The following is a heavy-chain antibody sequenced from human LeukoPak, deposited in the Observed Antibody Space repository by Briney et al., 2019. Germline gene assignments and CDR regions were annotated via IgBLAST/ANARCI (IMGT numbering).Heavy chain of an antibody. D-gene: IGHD4-17*01. CDR1: GFTVSSSY. CDR3: VYGDFVGTANYFDY. Sequence: PGGSLRLSCAASGFTVSSSYMSWVRQPPGKGLEWVSVIYSGGSTYYADSVKGRFTISRDNSKNSLFLQMTSLRAEDTALYYCVYGDFVGTANYFDYWGQGTLVTVSS. V-gene: IGHV3-66*01. CDR2: IYSGGST. J-gene: IGHJ4*02.